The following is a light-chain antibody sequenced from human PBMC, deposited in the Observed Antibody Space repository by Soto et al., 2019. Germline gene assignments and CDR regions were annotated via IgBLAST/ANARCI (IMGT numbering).Light chain of an antibody. Sequence: QSVLTQPPSVSEAPRQRVTISCSGSSSNIGNNAVNWYQQLPGMAPKLLIYYDDLLPSGVSDRFSGSKSGTSASLAISGLQSEDEADYYCAAWDDSLNVVVFGGGTKLTVL. V-gene: IGLV1-36*01. CDR1: SSNIGNNA. J-gene: IGLJ2*01. CDR2: YDD. CDR3: AAWDDSLNVVV.